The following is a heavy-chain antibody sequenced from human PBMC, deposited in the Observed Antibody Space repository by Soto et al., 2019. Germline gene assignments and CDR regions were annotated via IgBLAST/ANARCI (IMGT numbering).Heavy chain of an antibody. J-gene: IGHJ6*02. CDR3: ARDPSAYYDFWSGYYPRPAGYYGMDV. CDR1: GFTFSSYW. V-gene: IGHV3-7*01. CDR2: IKQDGSEK. Sequence: ESGGGLVQPGGSLRLSCAASGFTFSSYWMSWVRQAPGKGLEWVANIKQDGSEKYYVDSVKGRFTISRDNAKNSLYLQMNSLRAEDTAVYYCARDPSAYYDFWSGYYPRPAGYYGMDVWGQGTTVTVSS. D-gene: IGHD3-3*01.